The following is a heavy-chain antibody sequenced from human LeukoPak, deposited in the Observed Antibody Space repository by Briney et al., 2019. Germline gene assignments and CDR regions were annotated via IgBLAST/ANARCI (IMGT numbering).Heavy chain of an antibody. Sequence: GGSLRLSCAASGFTFSSYEMNWVRQAPGKGLEWVSYISSSGSTIYYADSVKGRFTIFRDNAKNSLYLQMNSLRAEDTAVYYCAREGGIVASAWGQGTLVTVSS. V-gene: IGHV3-48*03. D-gene: IGHD5-12*01. CDR1: GFTFSSYE. J-gene: IGHJ5*02. CDR3: AREGGIVASA. CDR2: ISSSGSTI.